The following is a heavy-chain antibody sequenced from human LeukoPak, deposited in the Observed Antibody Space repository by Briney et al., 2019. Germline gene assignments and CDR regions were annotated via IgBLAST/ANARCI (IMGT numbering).Heavy chain of an antibody. CDR3: ARTHYSGTYFFDY. J-gene: IGHJ4*02. CDR2: IDWDDDE. Sequence: SGPALFKPTAPLTLTCTFSGFSLTTSGMCVTWIRQPPGKALEWLARIDWDDDEYYSTSLKTRLTISKDTSKNQVVLTMTNMDPVDTATYYCARTHYSGTYFFDYWGQGTLVTVSS. D-gene: IGHD1-26*01. CDR1: GFSLTTSGMC. V-gene: IGHV2-70*11.